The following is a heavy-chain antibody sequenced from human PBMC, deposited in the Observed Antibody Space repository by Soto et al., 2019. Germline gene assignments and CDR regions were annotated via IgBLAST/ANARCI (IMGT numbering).Heavy chain of an antibody. V-gene: IGHV3-30*03. D-gene: IGHD1-1*01. CDR1: GFTFSSYG. J-gene: IGHJ4*02. Sequence: GGSLRLSCAASGFTFSSYGMHWVRQAPGKGLEWVAVISYDGSNKYYADSVKGRFTISRDNSKNTLYLQMNSLRAEDTAVYYFARDRRQPGTFDYWGQGTLVTVSS. CDR2: ISYDGSNK. CDR3: ARDRRQPGTFDY.